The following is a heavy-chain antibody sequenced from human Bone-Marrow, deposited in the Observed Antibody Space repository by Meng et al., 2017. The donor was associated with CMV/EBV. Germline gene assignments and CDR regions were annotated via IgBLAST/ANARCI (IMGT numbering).Heavy chain of an antibody. CDR3: AKRGGTENC. CDR1: GLTVSSNY. V-gene: IGHV3-23*01. J-gene: IGHJ4*02. Sequence: GGSLRLSCEASGLTVSSNYMSRVRQAPGKGLEWVSGISNSGGSTYYADSVKGRFTISRDNSNNTLYLQMNSLRAEDTAVYYCAKRGGTENCWGQGTLVTVSS. D-gene: IGHD2-15*01. CDR2: ISNSGGST.